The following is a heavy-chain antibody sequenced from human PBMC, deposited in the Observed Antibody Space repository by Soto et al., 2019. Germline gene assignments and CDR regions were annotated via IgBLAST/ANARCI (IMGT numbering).Heavy chain of an antibody. Sequence: QVQLQESGPGLVKPSQTLSVTCTVSGGSISSGDYYWSWIRQPPGKGLEWIGYIYYSGSTYYNPSLKSRVTISVDTSKNQFSLKLSSVTAADTAVYYCARGSSSSGYSFYYYYGMDVWAQGTTVTVSS. CDR2: IYYSGST. J-gene: IGHJ6*02. V-gene: IGHV4-30-4*01. CDR3: ARGSSSSGYSFYYYYGMDV. CDR1: GGSISSGDYY. D-gene: IGHD3-22*01.